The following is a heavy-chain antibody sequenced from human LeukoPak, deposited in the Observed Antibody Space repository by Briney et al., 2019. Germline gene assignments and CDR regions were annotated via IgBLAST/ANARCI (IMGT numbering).Heavy chain of an antibody. J-gene: IGHJ4*02. V-gene: IGHV1-18*01. CDR3: ARGYGSSGWYDY. D-gene: IGHD6-19*01. CDR2: ISAYNGNT. Sequence: ASVKVSCEASGYTFSSYGISWVRPSPGQGLEWMGWISAYNGNTNYAQKLQGRVTMTTDTSTSTAYMELRSLRSDDTAVYYCARGYGSSGWYDYWGQGTLVTVSS. CDR1: GYTFSSYG.